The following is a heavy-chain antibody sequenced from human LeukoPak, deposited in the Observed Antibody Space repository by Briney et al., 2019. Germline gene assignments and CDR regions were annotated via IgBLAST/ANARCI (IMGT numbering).Heavy chain of an antibody. J-gene: IGHJ3*02. CDR1: GFTLSSYA. CDR3: ARGGGIVGAPGRDAFDI. Sequence: SGGSLRLSCAASGFTLSSYAMHGVRQAPGKGLEGVAVISYDGSNKYYADSVKGRFTISRDNSKNTLYLQMNSLKAEDTAVYYCARGGGIVGAPGRDAFDIWGQGTMVTVSS. V-gene: IGHV3-30*14. CDR2: ISYDGSNK. D-gene: IGHD1-26*01.